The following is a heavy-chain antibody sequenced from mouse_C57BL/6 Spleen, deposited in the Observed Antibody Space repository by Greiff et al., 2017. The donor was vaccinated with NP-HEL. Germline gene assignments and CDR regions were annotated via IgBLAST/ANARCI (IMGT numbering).Heavy chain of an antibody. CDR1: GFTFSDYG. V-gene: IGHV5-17*01. CDR2: ISSGSSTI. D-gene: IGHD1-1*01. J-gene: IGHJ1*03. CDR3: ARRVLRGEYFDV. Sequence: EVKLMESGGGLVKPGGSLKLSCAASGFTFSDYGMHWVRQAPEKGLEWVAYISSGSSTIYYADTVKGRFTISRDNAKNTLFLQMTSLRSEDTAMYYCARRVLRGEYFDVWGTGTTVTVAS.